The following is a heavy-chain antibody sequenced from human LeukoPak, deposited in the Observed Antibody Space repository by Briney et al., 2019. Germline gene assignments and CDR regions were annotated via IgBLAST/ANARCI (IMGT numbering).Heavy chain of an antibody. CDR2: IGGSGIST. D-gene: IGHD3-10*01. CDR1: GFTFNYYA. V-gene: IGHV3-23*01. Sequence: GGSLRLSCAASGFTFNYYAMTWVRQAPGKGLEWVSGIGGSGISTYYAESVKGRFTISRDNSKNSLYLQLHSLRAEDTAVYYCARDRFGHTDQRPLAFDYWGQGTVVTVSS. J-gene: IGHJ4*02. CDR3: ARDRFGHTDQRPLAFDY.